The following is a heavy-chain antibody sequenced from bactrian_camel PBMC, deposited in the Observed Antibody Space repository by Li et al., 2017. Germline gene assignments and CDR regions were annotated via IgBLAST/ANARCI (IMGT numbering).Heavy chain of an antibody. Sequence: DVQLVESGGGLVQPGGSPRLSCAASGFTFSDYDISWVRQAPGKGLEWVSAIDSGGGSTYYADSVKGRFTTSRDNAKKSLYLQLDNLGTEDTAMYYCAPTFGTDNPGYWGQGTQVTVS. CDR3: APTFGTDNPGY. CDR2: IDSGGGST. J-gene: IGHJ6*01. D-gene: IGHD6*01. CDR1: GFTFSDYD. V-gene: IGHV3S40*01.